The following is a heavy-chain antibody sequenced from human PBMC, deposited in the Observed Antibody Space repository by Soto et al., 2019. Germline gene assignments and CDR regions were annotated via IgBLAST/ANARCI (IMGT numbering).Heavy chain of an antibody. J-gene: IGHJ4*02. Sequence: QVQLEQSGAGVMKPGASVRVSCKASGYSFTIYGISWLRQAPGQGLEWMGWISGYNGNTNYAQKFQGRVTMTTDTSTTTAYMELMSLRSDDTAVYYCARDRGDSAGFPLDFWGQGTLVTVSS. D-gene: IGHD3-10*01. CDR1: GYSFTIYG. V-gene: IGHV1-18*04. CDR3: ARDRGDSAGFPLDF. CDR2: ISGYNGNT.